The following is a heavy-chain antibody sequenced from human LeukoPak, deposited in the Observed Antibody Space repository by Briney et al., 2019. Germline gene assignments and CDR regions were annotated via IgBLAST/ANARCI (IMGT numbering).Heavy chain of an antibody. D-gene: IGHD1-26*01. CDR3: TRGRKSNIVGATMVGY. J-gene: IGHJ4*02. Sequence: GASVKVSCKASGGTFSSYAISWVRQAPGQGLEWMGWMNPNSGNTGYAQKFQGRVTMTRNTSISTAYMELSSLRSEDTAVYYCTRGRKSNIVGATMVGYWGQGTLVTVSS. CDR2: MNPNSGNT. V-gene: IGHV1-8*02. CDR1: GGTFSSYA.